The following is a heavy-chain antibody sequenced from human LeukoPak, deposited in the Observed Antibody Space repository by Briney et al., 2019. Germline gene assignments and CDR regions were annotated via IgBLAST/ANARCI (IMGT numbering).Heavy chain of an antibody. D-gene: IGHD6-19*01. J-gene: IGHJ4*02. CDR1: GVSINDYF. V-gene: IGHV4-34*01. CDR2: INHSGNT. Sequence: SETLSLTCTVSGVSINDYFWNWIRQTPGKGLEWIGEINHSGNTNYNPSLKSRATLSVDRSKNRFSLKMTSVTAADTAMYYCASAVTVAGEGGHWGQGALVIVSS. CDR3: ASAVTVAGEGGH.